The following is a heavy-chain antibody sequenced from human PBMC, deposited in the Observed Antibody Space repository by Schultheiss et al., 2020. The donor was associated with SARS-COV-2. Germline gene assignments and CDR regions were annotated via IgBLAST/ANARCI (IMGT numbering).Heavy chain of an antibody. Sequence: GGSLRLSCAASGFTFSSYGMHWVRQAPGKGLEWVAVIWYDGSNKYYADSVKGRFTISRDNAKNSLYLQMNSLRAEDTAVYFCARDTGYSSYYYGMDVWGQGTTVTVSS. D-gene: IGHD6-19*01. CDR2: IWYDGSNK. J-gene: IGHJ6*02. V-gene: IGHV3-33*01. CDR1: GFTFSSYG. CDR3: ARDTGYSSYYYGMDV.